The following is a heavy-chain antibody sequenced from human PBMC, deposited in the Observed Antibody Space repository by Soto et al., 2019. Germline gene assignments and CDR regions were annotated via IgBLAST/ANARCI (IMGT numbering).Heavy chain of an antibody. CDR3: AKEGYYGSGSYPNPSYYYYGMDV. CDR2: ISYDGSNK. CDR1: GFTFSTYG. D-gene: IGHD3-10*01. V-gene: IGHV3-30*18. Sequence: PGGSLRLSCAASGFTFSTYGMDWVRQAPGKGLEWEAVISYDGSNKYYADSVKGRFTISRDNSKNTLYLQMNSLRAEDTAVYYCAKEGYYGSGSYPNPSYYYYGMDVWGQGTTVTVSS. J-gene: IGHJ6*02.